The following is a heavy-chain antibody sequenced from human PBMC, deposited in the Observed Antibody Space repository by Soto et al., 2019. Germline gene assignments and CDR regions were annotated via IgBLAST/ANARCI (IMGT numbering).Heavy chain of an antibody. V-gene: IGHV3-49*04. CDR2: IRSKAYVETT. D-gene: IGHD1-26*01. J-gene: IGHJ4*02. CDR1: GFTFGDYA. CDR3: TRGGLYIWSYRAFDY. Sequence: EVQLVESGGGLVQPGRSLRLSCTASGFTFGDYAMTWVRQAPGKGLEWVGFIRSKAYVETTEYAASVKGRFTISRDDSKSIAYLQMKSLKTEDTAVYYCTRGGLYIWSYRAFDYWGQGTLVSVSS.